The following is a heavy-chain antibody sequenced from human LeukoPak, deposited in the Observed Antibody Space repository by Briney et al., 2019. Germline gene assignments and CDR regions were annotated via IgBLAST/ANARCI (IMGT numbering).Heavy chain of an antibody. V-gene: IGHV4-61*02. CDR2: IYTSGST. J-gene: IGHJ4*02. CDR1: GGSISSGSYY. D-gene: IGHD6-13*01. CDR3: ARVAAAGTVDY. Sequence: SETLSLTCTVSGGSISSGSYYWSWIRQPDGKGLEWIVRIYTSGSTNYNPSLKSRVTISVDTSKNQFSLKLSSVTAADTAVYYCARVAAAGTVDYWGQGTLVTVSS.